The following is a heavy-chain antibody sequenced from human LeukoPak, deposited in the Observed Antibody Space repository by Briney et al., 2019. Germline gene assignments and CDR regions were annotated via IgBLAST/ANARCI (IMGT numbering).Heavy chain of an antibody. J-gene: IGHJ4*02. CDR1: GFTFSNFG. V-gene: IGHV3-33*01. Sequence: GGSLRLSCAASGFTFSNFGFHWVRQAPGKGLEWVAVLFYDGSRKFYADSVKGRFTISRDTSKNTLYLQLNSLRAEDTAVYYCARDDSATYYNLAYWGQGTPVTVSS. CDR2: LFYDGSRK. D-gene: IGHD3-10*01. CDR3: ARDDSATYYNLAY.